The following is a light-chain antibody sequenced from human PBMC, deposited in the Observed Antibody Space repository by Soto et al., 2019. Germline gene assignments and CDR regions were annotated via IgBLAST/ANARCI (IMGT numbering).Light chain of an antibody. CDR1: QSVSSSY. CDR3: QQRSNWRIT. V-gene: IGKV3-11*01. Sequence: VVLTQSPATLSLSPGERGTLSCGASQSVSSSYVAWYQQKPGQAPRLLIYDASNRATGIPARFSGSGSGTDFTLTISSLEPEDFAVYYCQQRSNWRITFGQGTRLEIK. CDR2: DAS. J-gene: IGKJ5*01.